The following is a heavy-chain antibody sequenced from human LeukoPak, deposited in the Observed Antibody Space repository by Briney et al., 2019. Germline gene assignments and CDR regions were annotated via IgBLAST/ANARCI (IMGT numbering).Heavy chain of an antibody. D-gene: IGHD1-1*01. CDR3: ARGRLSESNPWYDRYNWLDP. V-gene: IGHV1-2*02. CDR2: INPNSGGI. J-gene: IGHJ5*02. Sequence: ASVKVCCKASGYTFTGYYMHWVRQAPGQGLEWMGWINPNSGGINYAQKFQGRVTMTRDTSITTAYMELSALRSDDTAVYYCARGRLSESNPWYDRYNWLDPWGQGTLVTVSS. CDR1: GYTFTGYY.